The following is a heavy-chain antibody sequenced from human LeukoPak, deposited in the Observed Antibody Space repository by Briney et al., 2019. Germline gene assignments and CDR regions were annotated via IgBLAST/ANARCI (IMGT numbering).Heavy chain of an antibody. V-gene: IGHV3-23*01. CDR1: GFIFSDYW. CDR2: ISGSGGTT. D-gene: IGHD7-27*01. CDR3: AKKKNWGLYAFDI. Sequence: PGGSLRLSCGVSGFIFSDYWMNWVRQAPGKGLEWVSAISGSGGTTYYADSVKGRFTISRDNSKNTLYLQMNSLRAEDTAVYYCAKKKNWGLYAFDIWGQGTMVTVSS. J-gene: IGHJ3*02.